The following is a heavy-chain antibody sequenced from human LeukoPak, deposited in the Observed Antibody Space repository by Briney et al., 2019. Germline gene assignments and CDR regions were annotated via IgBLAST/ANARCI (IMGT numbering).Heavy chain of an antibody. CDR3: AKAGSGYYEFDY. V-gene: IGHV3-30*18. D-gene: IGHD3-22*01. Sequence: PGGSLRLSCAASGFTFSSYSMNWVRQAPGKGLEWVALISSDGRNKFDADSVKGRFTISRDNSKNTFYLQLNSLKPEDTALYYCAKAGSGYYEFDYWGQGTLVTVSS. J-gene: IGHJ4*02. CDR2: ISSDGRNK. CDR1: GFTFSSYS.